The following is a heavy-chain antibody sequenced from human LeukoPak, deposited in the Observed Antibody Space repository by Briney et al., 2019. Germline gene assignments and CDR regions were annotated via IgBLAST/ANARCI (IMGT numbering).Heavy chain of an antibody. CDR1: GYTFTGYY. CDR2: INPNSGGT. V-gene: IGHV1-2*02. Sequence: ASVKVSCKASGYTFTGYYMHWVRQAPGQGLEWMGWINPNSGGTNYAQKFQGRVTMTRDTSISTAYMELSRLRSDDTAVYYCARVPLPRRYYWFDPWGQGTLVTVSS. D-gene: IGHD3-9*01. J-gene: IGHJ5*02. CDR3: ARVPLPRRYYWFDP.